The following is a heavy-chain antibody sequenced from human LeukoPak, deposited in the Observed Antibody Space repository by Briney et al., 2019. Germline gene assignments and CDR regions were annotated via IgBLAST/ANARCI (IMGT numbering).Heavy chain of an antibody. CDR3: ARDGPVGGVELDY. Sequence: GGSLRLSCAASGFPFDNYGMAWVRQAPGKGLEWVSCITWNGGTTAYADSVKGRFTISRDNAKNSLYLQMNSLRAEDTALYYCARDGPVGGVELDYWGQGTLVTVSS. V-gene: IGHV3-20*04. CDR2: ITWNGGTT. D-gene: IGHD6-19*01. J-gene: IGHJ4*02. CDR1: GFPFDNYG.